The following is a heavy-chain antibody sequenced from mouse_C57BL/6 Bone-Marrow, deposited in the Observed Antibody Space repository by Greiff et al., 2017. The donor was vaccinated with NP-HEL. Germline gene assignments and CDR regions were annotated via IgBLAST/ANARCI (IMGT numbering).Heavy chain of an antibody. CDR1: GFTFSDYY. CDR3: ARAYDYDDAMDY. CDR2: ISNGGGST. D-gene: IGHD2-4*01. V-gene: IGHV5-12*01. Sequence: EVKVVESGGGLVQPGGSLKLSCAASGFTFSDYYMYWVRQTPEKRLEWVAYISNGGGSTYYPDTVKGRFTISRDNAKNTLYLQMSRLKSEDTAMYYCARAYDYDDAMDYWGQGTSVTVSS. J-gene: IGHJ4*01.